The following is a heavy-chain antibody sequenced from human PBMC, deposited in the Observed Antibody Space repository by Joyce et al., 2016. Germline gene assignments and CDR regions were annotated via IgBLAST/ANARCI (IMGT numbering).Heavy chain of an antibody. CDR3: TEEGEY. CDR1: GFPFSGFG. D-gene: IGHD2-21*02. CDR2: ISFDGAKT. Sequence: QVQLVESGGGVVQPGRSLRLSCEASGFPFSGFGMHWVRLTPGKGLEWVAIISFDGAKTYYAESVKGRFTISRDNSRNTLYLQMNSLRPDDTALYYVTEEGEYWGQGTPVTVSS. J-gene: IGHJ4*02. V-gene: IGHV3-30*03.